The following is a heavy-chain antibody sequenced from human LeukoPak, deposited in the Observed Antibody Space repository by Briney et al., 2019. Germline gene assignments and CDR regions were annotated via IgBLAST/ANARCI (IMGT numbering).Heavy chain of an antibody. CDR2: VFHTGST. CDR1: GYSISSGYY. D-gene: IGHD1-1*01. J-gene: IGHJ4*02. V-gene: IGHV4-38-2*02. CDR3: ARRRPDNWNDGGIDY. Sequence: SETLSLTCTVSGYSISSGYYWGWIRQPPGKGLEWIGSVFHTGSTYYNPSLKSRVTISVDTSKNHFSLKLSSVTAADTAVYYCARRRPDNWNDGGIDYWGQGTLVTVSS.